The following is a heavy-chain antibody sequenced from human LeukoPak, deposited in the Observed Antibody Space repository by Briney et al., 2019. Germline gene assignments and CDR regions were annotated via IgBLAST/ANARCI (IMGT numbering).Heavy chain of an antibody. V-gene: IGHV1-18*03. CDR1: SFTFTNFG. J-gene: IGHJ3*02. Sequence: ASVKVSCKASSFTFTNFGIIWVRQAPGQGLEWMGWISPYNGNTRYGQKLQGRVTMTTDTSTSTAYMELRSLRSDDMAVYYCARDYYGSGNYSYAFDIWGQGTMVTVSS. CDR3: ARDYYGSGNYSYAFDI. CDR2: ISPYNGNT. D-gene: IGHD3-10*01.